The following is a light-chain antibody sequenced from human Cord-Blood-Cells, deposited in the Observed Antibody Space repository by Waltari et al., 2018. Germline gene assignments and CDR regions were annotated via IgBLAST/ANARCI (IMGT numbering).Light chain of an antibody. J-gene: IGKJ1*01. CDR3: QQDASSPWT. CDR1: QSFSHNH. CDR2: GAS. Sequence: RARQSFSHNHFTWYQHQPGKAAMLLIYGASSRATGIPDRFIGSWSGTVFTLTISRPEPEDFAVYYCQQDASSPWTFGQGPKVEIK. V-gene: IGKV3-20*01.